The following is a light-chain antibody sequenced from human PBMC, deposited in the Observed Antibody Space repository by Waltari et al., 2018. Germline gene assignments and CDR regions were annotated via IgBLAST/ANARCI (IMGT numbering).Light chain of an antibody. CDR2: PAA. CDR1: ENIMTY. Sequence: IQLPQSPSSLSASVGDRVTITCRASENIMTYLNWYHQRPGKAPDLLIYPAASLQLGVPSRFSGSQSGTDFTLTISSLQPDDYGTYYCQYSSTTLWTFGQGTRVEVK. V-gene: IGKV1-39*01. CDR3: QYSSTTLWT. J-gene: IGKJ1*01.